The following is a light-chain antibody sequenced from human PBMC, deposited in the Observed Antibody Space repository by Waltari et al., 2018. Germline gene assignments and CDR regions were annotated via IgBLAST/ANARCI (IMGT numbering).Light chain of an antibody. CDR2: DAS. J-gene: IGKJ4*01. Sequence: DIQMTQSPSSLSASVGDRVTITCQASQDISNYLNWYQQKPGKAPKLLIYDASNLETGVPSRFSGSGSATDFTFTISSLQPEYIATYYFQPYDNLPLSLTFGGGTKVEIK. CDR3: QPYDNLPLSLT. CDR1: QDISNY. V-gene: IGKV1-33*01.